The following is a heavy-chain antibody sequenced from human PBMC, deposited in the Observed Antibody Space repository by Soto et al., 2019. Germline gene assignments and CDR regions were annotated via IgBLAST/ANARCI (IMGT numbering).Heavy chain of an antibody. CDR2: ISDDGSNK. D-gene: IGHD2-2*01. CDR3: ANYCSSTSCFSGGLEH. Sequence: QVQLVESGGGVVQPGRSLRLSCAASGFTFSSYGMHWVRQAPGKGLEWVAVISDDGSNKYYADSVKSRFTISRDNSKNTLYLQRNSLRAEDTAVYYCANYCSSTSCFSGGLEHWGQGTLVTVSS. V-gene: IGHV3-30*18. J-gene: IGHJ4*02. CDR1: GFTFSSYG.